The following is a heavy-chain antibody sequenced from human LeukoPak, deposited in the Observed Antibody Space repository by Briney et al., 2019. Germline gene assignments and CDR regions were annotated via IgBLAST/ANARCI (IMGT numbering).Heavy chain of an antibody. CDR1: AFTFSNYT. CDR2: ISYDGSNK. D-gene: IGHD5-12*01. Sequence: PGRSLRLSCAASAFTFSNYTMHWVRQAPGKGLEWVAVISYDGSNKYYADSMKGRFTISRDNSKNTLYLQMNSLRGEDTAVYYCARIPRTWLRFPYFDYWGQGTLVTVSS. V-gene: IGHV3-30-3*01. CDR3: ARIPRTWLRFPYFDY. J-gene: IGHJ4*02.